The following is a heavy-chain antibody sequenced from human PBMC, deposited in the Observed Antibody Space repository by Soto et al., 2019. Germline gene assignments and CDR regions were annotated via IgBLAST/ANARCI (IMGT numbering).Heavy chain of an antibody. D-gene: IGHD6-6*01. Sequence: QITLKESGPTLVKPTQTLTLTCTFSGFSLSTSGVGVGWIRQPPGKALEWLVHIYWDDDKRYNPSLNRSLAITKDTSKNQVVLTMTNRNPVDTATYYCAHSRPPRLLDYWGQGTLVTVSS. CDR3: AHSRPPRLLDY. V-gene: IGHV2-5*02. CDR2: IYWDDDK. J-gene: IGHJ4*02. CDR1: GFSLSTSGVG.